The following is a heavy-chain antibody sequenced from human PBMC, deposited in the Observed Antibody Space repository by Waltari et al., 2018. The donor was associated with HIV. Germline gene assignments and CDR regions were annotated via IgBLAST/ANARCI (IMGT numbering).Heavy chain of an antibody. CDR3: GGGPNYFDY. D-gene: IGHD3-16*01. CDR2: IWYDGSTK. CDR1: GFTFRSFG. V-gene: IGHV3-33*01. Sequence: QVQLVESGGGVVQPGRSLRPPCVASGFTFRSFGMHWVRQFPGKGLEWVAVIWYDGSTKYYADSVRGRFTISRDNSNNTLYLQMSSLRADDTAVYYCGGGPNYFDYWGQGTLVTVSS. J-gene: IGHJ4*02.